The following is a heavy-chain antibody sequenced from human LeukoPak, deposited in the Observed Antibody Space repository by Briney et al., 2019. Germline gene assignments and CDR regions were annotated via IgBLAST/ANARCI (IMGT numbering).Heavy chain of an antibody. CDR3: AKDRIAVAGRYDAFDI. Sequence: GGSLRLSCAASGFTFSSYSMNWVRQAPGKGLEWVSAISGSGGSTYYADSVKGRFTISRDNSKNTLYLQMNSLRAEDTAVYYCAKDRIAVAGRYDAFDIWGQGTMVTVSS. CDR2: ISGSGGST. CDR1: GFTFSSYS. D-gene: IGHD6-19*01. V-gene: IGHV3-23*01. J-gene: IGHJ3*02.